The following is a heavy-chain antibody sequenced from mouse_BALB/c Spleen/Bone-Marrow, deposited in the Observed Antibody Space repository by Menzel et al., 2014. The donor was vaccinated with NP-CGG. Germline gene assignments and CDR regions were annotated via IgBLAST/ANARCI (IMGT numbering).Heavy chain of an antibody. CDR1: GYSFIDYY. V-gene: IGHV1-84*02. Sequence: QVQLQQSGPELVKPGASVKISCKASGYSFIDYYINWVKQKPGQGLEWLGWIYPGSGNSKNNEKFKGKATLTVDTSSSTAYMQLSSLTSEDTAVYFCARDDYDYFDYWGQGTTLTVSS. J-gene: IGHJ2*01. CDR3: ARDDYDYFDY. D-gene: IGHD2-4*01. CDR2: IYPGSGNS.